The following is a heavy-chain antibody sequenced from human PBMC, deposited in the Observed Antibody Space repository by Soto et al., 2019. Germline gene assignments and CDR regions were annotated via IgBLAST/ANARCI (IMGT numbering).Heavy chain of an antibody. V-gene: IGHV4-34*01. J-gene: IGHJ5*02. CDR2: INHSGST. D-gene: IGHD1-7*01. CDR1: GGSFSGYY. Sequence: QVQLQQWGAGLLKPSETLSLTCAVYGGSFSGYYWSWIRQPPGKGLEWMGEINHSGSTNYNPSLKSRVTISVDTSKNQFSLKLSSVTAADTAVYYCARGANWNYVHWFDPWGQGTLVTVSS. CDR3: ARGANWNYVHWFDP.